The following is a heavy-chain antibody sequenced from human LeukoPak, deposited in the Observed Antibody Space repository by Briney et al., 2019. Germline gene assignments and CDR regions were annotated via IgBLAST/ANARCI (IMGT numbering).Heavy chain of an antibody. Sequence: SETLSLTCTVSGGSISSSSYYWGWIRQPPGKGLEWIGSIYYSGSTYYNPSLKSRVTISVDTSKNQFSLKLSSVTAADTAVYHCARWDPQFNWFDPWGQGTLVTVSS. D-gene: IGHD1-26*01. CDR1: GGSISSSSYY. CDR3: ARWDPQFNWFDP. CDR2: IYYSGST. V-gene: IGHV4-39*01. J-gene: IGHJ5*02.